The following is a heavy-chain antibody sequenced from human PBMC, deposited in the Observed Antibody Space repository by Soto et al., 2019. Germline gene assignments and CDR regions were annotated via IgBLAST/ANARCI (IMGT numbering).Heavy chain of an antibody. CDR1: GFTFSSYS. J-gene: IGHJ4*02. Sequence: EVQLVESGGGLVQPGGSLRLSCAASGFTFSSYSMNWVRQAPGKGLEWVSYISSSSSTIYYADSVKGRFTISRDNVKNSLYLQMNSLRDEDKAVYYCARVFYSVAGTGGLDYWGQGTLVTVSS. D-gene: IGHD6-19*01. V-gene: IGHV3-48*02. CDR2: ISSSSSTI. CDR3: ARVFYSVAGTGGLDY.